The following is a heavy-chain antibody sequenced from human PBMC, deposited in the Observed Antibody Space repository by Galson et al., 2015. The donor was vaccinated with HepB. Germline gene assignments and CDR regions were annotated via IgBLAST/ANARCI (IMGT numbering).Heavy chain of an antibody. V-gene: IGHV3-23*01. CDR2: ISGSGGST. Sequence: SLRLSCAASGLTFSSYAMSWVRQAPGKGLEWVSTISGSGGSTNYADSVKGRFAISRDNSKNTLYLQINSLRAEDTAIYYCAKNKPDRFVNWGQGTLVTVSS. CDR1: GLTFSSYA. CDR3: AKNKPDRFVN. J-gene: IGHJ4*02. D-gene: IGHD1-14*01.